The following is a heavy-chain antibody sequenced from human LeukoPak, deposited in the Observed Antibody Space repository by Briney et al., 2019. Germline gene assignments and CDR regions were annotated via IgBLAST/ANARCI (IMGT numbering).Heavy chain of an antibody. V-gene: IGHV3-48*03. D-gene: IGHD5-18*01. CDR1: GFTFSSYE. Sequence: GGSLRLSCAASGFTFSSYEMNWVRQAPGKGLEWVSYTSSSGSTIYYADSVKGRFTISRDNAKNSLYLQMNSLRAEDTAVYYCAKVATGYSYGHGKLFDYWGQGTLVTVSS. CDR3: AKVATGYSYGHGKLFDY. CDR2: TSSSGSTI. J-gene: IGHJ4*02.